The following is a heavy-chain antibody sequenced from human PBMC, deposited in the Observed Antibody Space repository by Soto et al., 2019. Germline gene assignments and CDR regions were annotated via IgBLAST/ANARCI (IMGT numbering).Heavy chain of an antibody. J-gene: IGHJ4*02. CDR2: IWHDGGKK. Sequence: ESGGGVVQPGRSLRLSCAASGFTFNTYGMHWVRQAPGKGLEWVAVIWHDGGKKYYADSAKGRFTISRDKSKNTLFLQMNSLRAEDTAVYYCARDLGQGNGPFDYWGQGTLVTVSS. D-gene: IGHD1-26*01. CDR3: ARDLGQGNGPFDY. CDR1: GFTFNTYG. V-gene: IGHV3-33*02.